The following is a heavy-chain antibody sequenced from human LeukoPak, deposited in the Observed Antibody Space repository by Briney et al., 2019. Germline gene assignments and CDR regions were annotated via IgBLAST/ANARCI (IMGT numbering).Heavy chain of an antibody. V-gene: IGHV3-23*01. D-gene: IGHD4-17*01. J-gene: IGHJ5*02. CDR1: GFSFSSYA. CDR2: ISGSGGST. CDR3: ARDRFTVTTLYYWFDP. Sequence: PGGSLRLSCAASGFSFSSYAMSWVRQAPGKGLEWVSAISGSGGSTYYADSVKGRFTISRDNSKNTLYLQMNSLRSEDTAVYYCARDRFTVTTLYYWFDPWGQGTLVTVSS.